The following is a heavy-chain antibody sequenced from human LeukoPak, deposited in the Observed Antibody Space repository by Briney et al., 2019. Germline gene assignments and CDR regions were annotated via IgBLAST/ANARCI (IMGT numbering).Heavy chain of an antibody. CDR2: IYYSGST. D-gene: IGHD3-10*01. J-gene: IGHJ4*02. CDR3: ARRAMVRGGTYFDY. Sequence: PSETLSLTCTVSGGSISSSSYYWGWIRQPPGKGLEWIGSIYYSGSTYYNPSLKSRVTISVDTSKNQFSLKLSSVTAADTAVYYCARRAMVRGGTYFDYWGQETLVTVSS. V-gene: IGHV4-39*01. CDR1: GGSISSSSYY.